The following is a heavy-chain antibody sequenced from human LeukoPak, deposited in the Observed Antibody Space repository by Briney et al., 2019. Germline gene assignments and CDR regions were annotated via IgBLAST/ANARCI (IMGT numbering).Heavy chain of an antibody. Sequence: PSETLSLTCTVSGGSINNSPYYWGWIRQPPGKGLEWIGTIYYSGSTNYNPSLKSRVTISVDTSKNQFSLKLSSVTAADTAVYYCARQGGNRYSYDYGGVLDYWGQGTLVPVSS. CDR3: ARQGGNRYSYDYGGVLDY. CDR1: GGSINNSPYY. J-gene: IGHJ4*02. CDR2: IYYSGST. V-gene: IGHV4-39*07. D-gene: IGHD5-18*01.